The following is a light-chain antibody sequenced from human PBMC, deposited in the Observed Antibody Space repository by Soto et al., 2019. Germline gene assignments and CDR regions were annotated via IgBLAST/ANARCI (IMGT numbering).Light chain of an antibody. CDR2: GAS. J-gene: IGKJ1*01. CDR1: QSTSSKY. Sequence: EIVLTQSPGTLSLSPGERATLSCRASQSTSSKYLAWYQQKPGQAPRLLIYGASSRATGIADRFSGSGSGTDFTLTISRLEPEDFAVYYCLQYDGSSKWTFGQGTKVEIK. V-gene: IGKV3-20*01. CDR3: LQYDGSSKWT.